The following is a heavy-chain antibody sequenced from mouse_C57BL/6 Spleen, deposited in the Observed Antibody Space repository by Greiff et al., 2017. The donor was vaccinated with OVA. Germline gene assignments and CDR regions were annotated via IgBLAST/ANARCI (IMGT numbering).Heavy chain of an antibody. CDR2: IHPNSGST. CDR1: GYTFTSYW. D-gene: IGHD1-1*01. CDR3: ARVRTTVVNYFDY. Sequence: QVQLQQPGAELVKPGASVKLSCKASGYTFTSYWMHWVKQRPGQGLEWIGMIHPNSGSTNYNEKFKSKATLTVDKSSSTAYMQLSSLTSEDSAVEYCARVRTTVVNYFDYWGQGTTLTVSS. J-gene: IGHJ2*01. V-gene: IGHV1-64*01.